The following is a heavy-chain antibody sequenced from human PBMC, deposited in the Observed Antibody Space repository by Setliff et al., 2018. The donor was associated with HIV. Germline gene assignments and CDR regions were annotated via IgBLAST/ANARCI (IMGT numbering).Heavy chain of an antibody. J-gene: IGHJ6*03. D-gene: IGHD3-10*01. CDR2: IYYSGST. CDR1: GGSISSSSYY. V-gene: IGHV4-39*01. CDR3: ARWRGRMVRGVISFDYMDV. Sequence: PSETLSLTCTVSGGSISSSSYYWGWIRQPPGKGLEWIGGIYYSGSTYYNPSLKSRVTISVDTSKNQFSLKLSSVTAADTAVYYCARWRGRMVRGVISFDYMDVWGKGTTVTVSS.